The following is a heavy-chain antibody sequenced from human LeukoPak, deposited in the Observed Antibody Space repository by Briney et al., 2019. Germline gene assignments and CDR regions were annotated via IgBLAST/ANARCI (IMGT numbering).Heavy chain of an antibody. J-gene: IGHJ3*02. CDR3: AKRVGNNDVFDI. V-gene: IGHV1-2*02. CDR2: INPNSGGT. CDR1: GYTFTGYY. Sequence: ASVKVSCKASGYTFTGYYMHWVRQAPGQGLEWVGWINPNSGGTNYAQKFQGRVTMTRDTSISTAYMELSGLTAEDTAVYYCAKRVGNNDVFDIWGQGTMVTVSS. D-gene: IGHD1-26*01.